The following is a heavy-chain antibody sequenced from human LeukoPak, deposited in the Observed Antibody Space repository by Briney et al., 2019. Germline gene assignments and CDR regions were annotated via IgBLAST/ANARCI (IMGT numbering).Heavy chain of an antibody. D-gene: IGHD3-22*01. V-gene: IGHV4-39*01. CDR3: ARHYYDSSGYYLEGFDI. Sequence: SETLSLTCTVSGDSISSNSYYWVWIRQPPGKGLEWIGSIYYSGASYYSPSLESRVTISVDTSKNQFSLKLSSVTAADTAVFYCARHYYDSSGYYLEGFDIWGQGTMVTVSS. CDR1: GDSISSNSYY. CDR2: IYYSGAS. J-gene: IGHJ3*02.